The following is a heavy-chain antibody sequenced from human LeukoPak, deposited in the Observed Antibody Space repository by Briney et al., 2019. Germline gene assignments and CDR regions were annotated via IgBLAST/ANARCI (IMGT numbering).Heavy chain of an antibody. V-gene: IGHV3-33*01. Sequence: GGSLRLSCAASGLTFSSYGMHWVRQAPGKGPEWEAVVWYDGSNKYYADSVKGRFTISRDNSKNTLYLQMNSLRAEDTAVYYCARERGHTIFGVVFNWFDPWGQGTLVTVSS. J-gene: IGHJ5*02. CDR2: VWYDGSNK. D-gene: IGHD3-3*01. CDR1: GLTFSSYG. CDR3: ARERGHTIFGVVFNWFDP.